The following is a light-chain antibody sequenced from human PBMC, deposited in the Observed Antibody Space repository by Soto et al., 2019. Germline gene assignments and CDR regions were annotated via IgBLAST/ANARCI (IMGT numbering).Light chain of an antibody. V-gene: IGLV7-46*01. CDR3: LLSYSGPTYV. J-gene: IGLJ1*01. CDR2: DTS. CDR1: TGAVTSGHY. Sequence: QAVVTQEPSLTVSPGGTVTLTCGSSTGAVTSGHYPYWFQQKPGQAPRTLIYDTSNKHSWTPARFSGSLLGGKAALTLSGAQPEDEAEYYCLLSYSGPTYVFGTGTKLTVL.